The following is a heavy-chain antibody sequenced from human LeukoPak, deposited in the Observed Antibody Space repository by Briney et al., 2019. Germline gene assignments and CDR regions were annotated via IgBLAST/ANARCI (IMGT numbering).Heavy chain of an antibody. CDR2: INPNSGST. CDR1: GYTFTGYY. Sequence: ASVNVSCKASGYTFTGYYMHWVRQAPGQGLEWMGWINPNSGSTNYAQKFQGRVTMTRDTSISTAYMELSRLRSDDTAVYYCARARITMIVVDPYYFDYWGQGTLVTVSS. D-gene: IGHD3-22*01. V-gene: IGHV1-2*02. CDR3: ARARITMIVVDPYYFDY. J-gene: IGHJ4*02.